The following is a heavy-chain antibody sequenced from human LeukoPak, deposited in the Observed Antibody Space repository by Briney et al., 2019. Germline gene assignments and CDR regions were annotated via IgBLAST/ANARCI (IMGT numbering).Heavy chain of an antibody. D-gene: IGHD2/OR15-2a*01. Sequence: SAKVSCKASGFTFTSSAVQWVRQARGQRLEWIGWIVVGSGNTNYAQKFQERVTITRDMSTSTAYMELSSLGSEDTAVYYCAADLSKNKDFDYWGQGTLVTVSS. CDR2: IVVGSGNT. CDR3: AADLSKNKDFDY. J-gene: IGHJ4*02. V-gene: IGHV1-58*01. CDR1: GFTFTSSA.